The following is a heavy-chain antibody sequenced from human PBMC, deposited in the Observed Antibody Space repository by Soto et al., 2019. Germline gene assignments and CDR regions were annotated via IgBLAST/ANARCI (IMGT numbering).Heavy chain of an antibody. D-gene: IGHD4-17*01. CDR2: IYYSGST. CDR1: GGSISNY. V-gene: IGHV4-59*01. Sequence: VQLQESGPGLVKPSETLSLTCTVSGGSISNYWSWIRQPPGKGLEWIGYIYYSGSTNYNPSLKSRVTISLDTSKNQFSLKLSSVTAADTAVYSCARLPWVDYGGILDPCAQGTLVTVSS. CDR3: ARLPWVDYGGILDP. J-gene: IGHJ5*02.